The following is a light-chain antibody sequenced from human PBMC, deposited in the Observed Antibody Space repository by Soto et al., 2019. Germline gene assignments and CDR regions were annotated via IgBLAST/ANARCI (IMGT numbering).Light chain of an antibody. CDR1: QSISSW. CDR2: DAS. CDR3: QQYNSYSQT. V-gene: IGKV1-5*01. Sequence: DIQMTQSPSTLSPSVGGRFTITCRASQSISSWLAWYQQKPGKAPKLLIYDASSLESGVPSRFSGSGSGTEFTLTISSLQPDDFATYYCQQYNSYSQTFGQGTKVDIK. J-gene: IGKJ1*01.